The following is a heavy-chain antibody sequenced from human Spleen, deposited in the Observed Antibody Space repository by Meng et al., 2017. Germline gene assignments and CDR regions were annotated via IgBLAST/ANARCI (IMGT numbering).Heavy chain of an antibody. CDR1: GYTFTTYT. J-gene: IGHJ5*02. CDR3: ARTKEYYDSSHDL. D-gene: IGHD3-22*01. Sequence: QGRLGQSGSELKKPGASVKVSCKASGYTFTTYTMHWVRQAPGQGLEWLGLINTNTGNPTYAPGFTGRFVFSLDTSISTAYLQISGLRAEDTAIYYCARTKEYYDSSHDLWGQGTLVTVSS. V-gene: IGHV7-4-1*02. CDR2: INTNTGNP.